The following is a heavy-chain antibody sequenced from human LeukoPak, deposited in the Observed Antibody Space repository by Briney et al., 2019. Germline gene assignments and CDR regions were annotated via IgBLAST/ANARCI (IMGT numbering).Heavy chain of an antibody. J-gene: IGHJ5*02. CDR1: GGTFSSYA. V-gene: IGHV1-69*13. CDR2: IMPTFDTT. D-gene: IGHD3-3*02. Sequence: SVKVSCKASGGTFSSYAISWVRQAPGQGLEWMGGIMPTFDTTEYAQKFQGRVSVTADAAATTVYMELSSLRSDDTAVYYCARDLPQHCRGTSCRTDTNPFDPWGQGTPVIVSS. CDR3: ARDLPQHCRGTSCRTDTNPFDP.